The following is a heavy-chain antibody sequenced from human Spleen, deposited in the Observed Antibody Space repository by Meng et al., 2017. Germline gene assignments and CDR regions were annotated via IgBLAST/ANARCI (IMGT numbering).Heavy chain of an antibody. J-gene: IGHJ4*02. V-gene: IGHV3-30*18. CDR2: VSYDGSHQ. Sequence: QVHLVESGGGLVEPGVSLRLSCAASGFTFSSSGMHWVRQAPGKGLEWVSTVSYDGSHQSFADSVKGRFTMSRRNSKNTLYLQMNSLRSEDTAVYYCAKDRTSSWALDYWGQGALVTVSS. CDR1: GFTFSSSG. CDR3: AKDRTSSWALDY. D-gene: IGHD6-13*01.